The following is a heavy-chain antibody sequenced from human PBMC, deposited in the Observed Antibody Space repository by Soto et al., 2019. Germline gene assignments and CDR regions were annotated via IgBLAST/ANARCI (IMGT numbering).Heavy chain of an antibody. J-gene: IGHJ5*02. CDR2: IIPILGIA. CDR3: ARVAGGYYDSSGYSNWFDP. V-gene: IGHV1-69*02. D-gene: IGHD3-22*01. Sequence: QVQLVQSGAEVKKRGSSVKVSCKASGGTFSSYTISWVRQAPGQGLEWMGRIIPILGIANYAQKFQGRVTITADKSTSTAYMELSSLRSEDTAVYYCARVAGGYYDSSGYSNWFDPWGQGTLVTVSS. CDR1: GGTFSSYT.